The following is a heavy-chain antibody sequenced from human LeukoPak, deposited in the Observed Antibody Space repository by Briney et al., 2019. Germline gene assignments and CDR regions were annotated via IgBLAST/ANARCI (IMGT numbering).Heavy chain of an antibody. D-gene: IGHD3-9*01. V-gene: IGHV3-15*01. CDR2: IKSKTDGGTT. CDR1: GFTFSNAW. Sequence: PGGSLRLSCAASGFTFSNAWMSWVRQAPGKGLEWVGRIKSKTDGGTTDYAAPVKGRFTISRDDSKNTLYLQMNSLKTEDTAVYYCTTDPSTLRYFDWLFLDYWGQGTLVTVSS. CDR3: TTDPSTLRYFDWLFLDY. J-gene: IGHJ4*02.